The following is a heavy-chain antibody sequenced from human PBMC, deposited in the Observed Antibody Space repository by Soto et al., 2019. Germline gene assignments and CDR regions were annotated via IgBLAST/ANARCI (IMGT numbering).Heavy chain of an antibody. V-gene: IGHV1-18*01. CDR2: ISAYNDYT. J-gene: IGHJ4*02. CDR1: GYTFTDHG. CDR3: AKDRPRLTQNFLDVY. D-gene: IGHD3-16*01. Sequence: QIQLVQSGAEVKKPGASVKVSCKASGYTFTDHGISWVRQAPGPGFEWMGWISAYNDYTAYAQKFQGRVTMTTDKFTNTAYMELRSLTSDDTAVYYWAKDRPRLTQNFLDVYWGQGTLVTVSS.